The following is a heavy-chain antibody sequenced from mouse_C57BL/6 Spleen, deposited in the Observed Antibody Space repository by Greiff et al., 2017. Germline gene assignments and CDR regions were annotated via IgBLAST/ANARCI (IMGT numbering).Heavy chain of an antibody. D-gene: IGHD1-1*01. Sequence: EVKLLESGGGLVKPGGSLKLSCAASGFTFSGYAMPWVRQTPEKRLEWVATISDGGSDTYYPDNVKGRFTISRDNAKNTLYLQMSHLKSEDTAMSDCAGDRSTTGVATRYFDGWGTGTTVTASS. CDR1: GFTFSGYA. V-gene: IGHV5-4*01. CDR3: AGDRSTTGVATRYFDG. J-gene: IGHJ1*03. CDR2: ISDGGSDT.